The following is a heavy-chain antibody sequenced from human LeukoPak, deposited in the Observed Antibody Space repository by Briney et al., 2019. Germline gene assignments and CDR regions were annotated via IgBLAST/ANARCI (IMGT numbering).Heavy chain of an antibody. CDR1: GYTFTSYW. V-gene: IGHV5-51*01. CDR3: ARSSRRYCSGGSCYTDAFDI. D-gene: IGHD2-15*01. Sequence: GESLKISCKGSGYTFTSYWIGWVRQMPGKGLEWMGIIYPGDSDTRYSPSFQGQVTISADKSISTAYLQWSSLKASDTAMYYCARSSRRYCSGGSCYTDAFDIWGQGTMVTVSS. CDR2: IYPGDSDT. J-gene: IGHJ3*02.